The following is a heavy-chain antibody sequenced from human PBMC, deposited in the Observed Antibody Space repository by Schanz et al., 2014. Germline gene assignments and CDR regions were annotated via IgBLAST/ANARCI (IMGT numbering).Heavy chain of an antibody. J-gene: IGHJ4*02. CDR1: GGSISSGGYT. CDR2: IYYSGST. Sequence: QVQLQESGPGLVKPSQTLSLTCAVSGGSISSGGYTWSWIRQPPGKGLEWIGYIYYSGSTYYNPSLKSRVPISVDPSKTPFPLKMFSGPAADTAVYYCARRLRGFDYWGQGTLVTVSS. D-gene: IGHD4-17*01. CDR3: ARRLRGFDY. V-gene: IGHV4-30-4*07.